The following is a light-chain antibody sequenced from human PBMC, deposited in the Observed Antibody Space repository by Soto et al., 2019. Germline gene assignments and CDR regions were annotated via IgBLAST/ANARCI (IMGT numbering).Light chain of an antibody. V-gene: IGKV1-27*01. CDR2: ATS. CDR1: QGIAPY. J-gene: IGKJ4*01. Sequence: DVQMTQSPSSLSAFVGDRVTITCRASQGIAPYLAWFQQKPGKDPKLLIYATSTLQSGVPSRFSGSGSGTDFTLTINSLQPEDVGTYYCQKYNSAPLTFGGGTKVDIK. CDR3: QKYNSAPLT.